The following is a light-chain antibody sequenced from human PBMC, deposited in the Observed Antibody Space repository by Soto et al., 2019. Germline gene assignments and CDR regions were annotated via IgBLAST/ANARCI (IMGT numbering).Light chain of an antibody. J-gene: IGKJ2*01. CDR1: QSVSSY. CDR2: DAS. CDR3: QQRKNWPPT. V-gene: IGKV3-11*01. Sequence: EIVLTQSPATLSLSPGERATLSCRASQSVSSYLAWYQQKPGQAPRLLIYDASDRATGIPARFSGSGSGTDFPLTISSLEAEDFAVYYCQQRKNWPPTFGQGTKLEI.